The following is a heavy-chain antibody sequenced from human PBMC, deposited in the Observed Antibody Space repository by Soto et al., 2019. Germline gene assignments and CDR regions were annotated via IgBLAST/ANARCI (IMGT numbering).Heavy chain of an antibody. V-gene: IGHV4-4*07. J-gene: IGHJ5*02. CDR2: IYATGTT. CDR3: VRDGTKTLRDWFDP. D-gene: IGHD1-1*01. Sequence: SETLSLTXTVSGASISGYYWSWIRKSAGKGLEWIGRIYATGTTDYNPSLKSRVMMSVDTSKKQFSLKLRSVTAADAAVYYCVRDGTKTLRDWFDPWGQGISVTVSS. CDR1: GASISGYY.